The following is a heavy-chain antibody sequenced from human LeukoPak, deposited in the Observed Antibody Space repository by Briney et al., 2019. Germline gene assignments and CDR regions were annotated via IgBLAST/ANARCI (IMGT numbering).Heavy chain of an antibody. J-gene: IGHJ6*01. CDR3: ARHSGSGYYFYFYTMDV. D-gene: IGHD2-15*01. CDR2: FYSGGNT. Sequence: SETLSLTCTVSGGSINSYNYYWAWIRQPPEKGLEWIGSFYSGGNTYYCPSLKSRVTISGDASKSQFSLKLSSVTAADTAVYYCARHSGSGYYFYFYTMDVWGQGATVTVSS. CDR1: GGSINSYNYY. V-gene: IGHV4-39*01.